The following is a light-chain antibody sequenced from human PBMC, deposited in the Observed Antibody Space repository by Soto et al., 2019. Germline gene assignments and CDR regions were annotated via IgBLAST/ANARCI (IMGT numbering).Light chain of an antibody. CDR2: GAS. CDR3: QQDDTSPWT. J-gene: IGKJ1*01. Sequence: EIVLTQSPGTLSLSPGDRVTLSCRASQSVSSTYLAWNQQTPGQAPRLLIYGASSRATGIPDRFSGRGYVTDFTLTISRLETEDFAVYYCQQDDTSPWTFGQGTKVEIK. CDR1: QSVSSTY. V-gene: IGKV3-20*01.